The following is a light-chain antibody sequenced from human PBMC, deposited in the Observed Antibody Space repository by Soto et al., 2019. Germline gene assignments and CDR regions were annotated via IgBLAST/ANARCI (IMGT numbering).Light chain of an antibody. J-gene: IGKJ1*01. V-gene: IGKV3-15*01. CDR3: QQYGDWPPWT. CDR2: GAS. CDR1: QSVRTN. Sequence: ETVMTQSPATLSVSPGERATLSCRASQSVRTNLAWYQQRPGQPPRLLIYGASTRATGIPARFSGDGSGTEFTLTITSLQSEDFAVYYCQQYGDWPPWTFGQGTKVDI.